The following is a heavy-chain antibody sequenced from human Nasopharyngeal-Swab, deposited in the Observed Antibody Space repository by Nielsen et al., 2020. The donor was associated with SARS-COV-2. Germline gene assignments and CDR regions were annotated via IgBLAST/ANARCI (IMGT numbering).Heavy chain of an antibody. Sequence: SVKGSFKASGGTFSSYAISWVRQAPGQGLEWMGGIIPIFGTANYAQKFQGRVTITADESTSTAYMELSSLRSEDTAVYYCARDQAGGGVLGYWGQGTLVTVSS. V-gene: IGHV1-69*01. CDR2: IIPIFGTA. J-gene: IGHJ4*02. D-gene: IGHD2-8*02. CDR3: ARDQAGGGVLGY. CDR1: GGTFSSYA.